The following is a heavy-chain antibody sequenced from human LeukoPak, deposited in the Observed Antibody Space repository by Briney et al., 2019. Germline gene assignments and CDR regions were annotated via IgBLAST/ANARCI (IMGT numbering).Heavy chain of an antibody. CDR1: GFTFSDYY. V-gene: IGHV3-11*01. D-gene: IGHD2-2*01. J-gene: IGHJ4*02. CDR3: AREAQVPAAINFDY. CDR2: ISSSGSTI. Sequence: GGSLRLSCAASGFTFSDYYMSWIRQAPGKGLEWVSYISSSGSTIYYADSVKGRFTISRDNAKNSLYLQMNSLRAEDTAEYYCAREAQVPAAINFDYWGQGTLVTVSS.